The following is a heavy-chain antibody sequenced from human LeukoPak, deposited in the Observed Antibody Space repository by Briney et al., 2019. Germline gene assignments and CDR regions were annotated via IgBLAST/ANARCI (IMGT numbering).Heavy chain of an antibody. D-gene: IGHD3-16*02. J-gene: IGHJ4*02. Sequence: XLXLXXXASXXXFSSYVXSWVRQAPGKGLEWVSAITGSGGTTYYADFVKGRFAISRDNSKNTLYLQMNSLRAEDTAVYHCAKGGYSSWGQGTRVTVSS. CDR2: ITGSGGTT. CDR1: XXXFSSYV. CDR3: AKGGYSS. V-gene: IGHV3-23*01.